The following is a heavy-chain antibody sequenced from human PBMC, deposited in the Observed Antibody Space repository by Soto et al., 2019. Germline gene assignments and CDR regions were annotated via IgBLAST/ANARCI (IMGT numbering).Heavy chain of an antibody. CDR1: GYRFSTYD. D-gene: IGHD3-9*01. CDR2: ISPNNGKR. J-gene: IGHJ5*02. V-gene: IGHV1-18*04. Sequence: QPQLEQSGAAMREPGASVTLSCKASGYRFSTYDISCLRQAPGKGLEWMGVISPNNGKRNFAWKFLDRVIMTTDTSSNTAYMEMESLRYDDTAIYYCATSYDTGFDPWGHGALVTVSS. CDR3: ATSYDTGFDP.